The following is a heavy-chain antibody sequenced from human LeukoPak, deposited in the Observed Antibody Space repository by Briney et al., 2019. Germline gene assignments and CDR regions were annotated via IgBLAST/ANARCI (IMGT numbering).Heavy chain of an antibody. D-gene: IGHD5-18*01. CDR2: INPNSGGT. J-gene: IGHJ6*02. V-gene: IGHV1-2*02. CDR1: GYTFSGHY. Sequence: GASVKVSCKASGYTFSGHYMHWVRQAPGQGLEWMGWINPNSGGTNYAQKFQGRVTMTRDTSISTAYMEVSRLRSDDTAVYYCARDIVHTAMDPPSDYYYYGMDVWGQGTTVTVSS. CDR3: ARDIVHTAMDPPSDYYYYGMDV.